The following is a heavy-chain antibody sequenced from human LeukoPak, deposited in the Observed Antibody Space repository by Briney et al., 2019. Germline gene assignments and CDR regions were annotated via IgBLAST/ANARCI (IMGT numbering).Heavy chain of an antibody. V-gene: IGHV4-39*07. CDR3: ARAPRLAVATYFDY. CDR2: IYYSGST. CDR1: GGSISSSSHY. Sequence: SETLSLTCTVSGGSISSSSHYWGWIRQPPGKGLEWIGSIYYSGSTYYNPSLKSRVTISVDTSKNQFSLKLSSVTAADTAVYYCARAPRLAVATYFDYWGQGSLVTVSS. J-gene: IGHJ4*02. D-gene: IGHD6-19*01.